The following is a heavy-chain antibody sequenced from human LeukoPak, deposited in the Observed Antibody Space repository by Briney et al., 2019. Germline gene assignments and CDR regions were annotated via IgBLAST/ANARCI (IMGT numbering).Heavy chain of an antibody. CDR2: ISYDGSNK. CDR1: GFTFSSYG. Sequence: GGSLRLSCAASGFTFSSYGMHWVRQAPGKGLEWVAVISYDGSNKYYADSVKGRFTISRDNSKNTLYLQMNSLRAEDTAVYSCARGNSYMDVWGKGTTVTVSS. V-gene: IGHV3-30*03. J-gene: IGHJ6*03. CDR3: ARGNSYMDV.